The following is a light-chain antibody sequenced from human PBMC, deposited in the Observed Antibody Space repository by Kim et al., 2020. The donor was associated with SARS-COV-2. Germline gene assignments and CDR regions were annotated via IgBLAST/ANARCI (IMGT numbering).Light chain of an antibody. CDR3: QVWDSSSDHPV. J-gene: IGLJ1*01. CDR1: NIGVKS. CDR2: YDS. Sequence: SYELTQPPSVSVAPGKTARITCGGNNIGVKSVYWYQQKPGQAPVLVIYYDSDRPSGIPERFSGSNSGNTATLTISRVEAGDEADYYCQVWDSSSDHPVFGTGTKVTVL. V-gene: IGLV3-21*04.